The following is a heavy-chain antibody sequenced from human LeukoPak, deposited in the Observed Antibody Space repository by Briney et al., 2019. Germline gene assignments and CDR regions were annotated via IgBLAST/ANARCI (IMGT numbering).Heavy chain of an antibody. CDR3: ARDAGNYYDSSGYDP. Sequence: PSVKVSCKASGYTFTSYGISWVRQAPGQGLEWMGWISAYNGNTNYAQKLQGRVTMTTDTSTSTAYMELRSLRSDDTAVYYCARDAGNYYDSSGYDPWGQGTLVTVSS. V-gene: IGHV1-18*01. J-gene: IGHJ5*02. D-gene: IGHD3-22*01. CDR1: GYTFTSYG. CDR2: ISAYNGNT.